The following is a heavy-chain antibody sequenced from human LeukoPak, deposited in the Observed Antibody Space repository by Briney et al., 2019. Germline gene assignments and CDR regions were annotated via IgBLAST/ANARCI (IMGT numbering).Heavy chain of an antibody. D-gene: IGHD1-14*01. Sequence: ASVKVSCKASGGTFSSYAISWVRQAPGQGLEWMGGIIPIFGTANYAQKFQGRVTITADESTSTAYMELSSLRSEDTAVYYCATLDLDLPEAFDIWGQGTMVTVSS. J-gene: IGHJ3*02. V-gene: IGHV1-69*13. CDR3: ATLDLDLPEAFDI. CDR1: GGTFSSYA. CDR2: IIPIFGTA.